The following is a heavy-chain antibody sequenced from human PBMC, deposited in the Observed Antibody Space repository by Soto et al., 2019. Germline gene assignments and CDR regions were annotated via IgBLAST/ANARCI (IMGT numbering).Heavy chain of an antibody. J-gene: IGHJ5*01. D-gene: IGHD2-2*01. CDR2: IYYDGST. CDR1: GGSITSTIDY. Sequence: ETLSLTCSVSGGSITSTIDYWGWIRQSPGKGLEWIGNIYYDGSTFYNPSLKGRVTISVDTSKRQFSLRVSSVTAADTAVYYCARRGSASWRNWFDSWGQGTLVAVSS. V-gene: IGHV4-39*01. CDR3: ARRGSASWRNWFDS.